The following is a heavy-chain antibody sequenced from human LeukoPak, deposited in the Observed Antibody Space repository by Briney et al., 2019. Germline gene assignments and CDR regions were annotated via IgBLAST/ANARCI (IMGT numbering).Heavy chain of an antibody. Sequence: GGSLRLSCSASGFTFSAYAMYWVRQAPGKGLEYVSGISSNGGSSFYADSVKGRFTISRDNSKNTLYLQMSSLRAEDTAVYYCVKITSVTGGDCWGQGTRLTVSA. V-gene: IGHV3-64D*09. D-gene: IGHD1-1*01. J-gene: IGHJ4*02. CDR1: GFTFSAYA. CDR3: VKITSVTGGDC. CDR2: ISSNGGSS.